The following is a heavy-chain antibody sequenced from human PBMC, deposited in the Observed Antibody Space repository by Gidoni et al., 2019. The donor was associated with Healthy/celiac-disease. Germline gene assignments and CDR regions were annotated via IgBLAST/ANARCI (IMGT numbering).Heavy chain of an antibody. J-gene: IGHJ3*02. Sequence: QVQLVQSGAEVKKPGSSVKVSCKASGGTFSIYAISWVRQAPGQGLEWMVGIIPIFGTANYAQKFQGRVTITADESTSTAYMELSSLRSEDTAVYYCARGQRVVVIADDAFDIWGQGTMVTVSS. CDR1: GGTFSIYA. V-gene: IGHV1-69*01. CDR3: ARGQRVVVIADDAFDI. CDR2: IIPIFGTA. D-gene: IGHD3-22*01.